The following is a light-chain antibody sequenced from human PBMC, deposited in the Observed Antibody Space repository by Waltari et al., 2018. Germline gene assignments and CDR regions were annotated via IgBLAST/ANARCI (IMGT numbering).Light chain of an antibody. CDR3: CSYAGSYTVV. CDR1: SRDVGGYHY. Sequence: QSALTQPRSVSGSPGQSVTISCPGTSRDVGGYHYVSWYQQHPGKAPKLMIYDVSKRPSGVPDRFSGSKSGNTASLTISGLQAEDEADYYCCSYAGSYTVVFGGGTKLTVL. CDR2: DVS. V-gene: IGLV2-11*01. J-gene: IGLJ2*01.